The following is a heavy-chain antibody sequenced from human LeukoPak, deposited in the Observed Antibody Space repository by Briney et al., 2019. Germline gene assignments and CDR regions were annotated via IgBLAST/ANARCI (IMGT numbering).Heavy chain of an antibody. V-gene: IGHV3-7*03. J-gene: IGHJ4*02. CDR2: IKQDGSEK. Sequence: GGSLRLSCAASGFTFSSYWMSWVRQAPGKGLEWVANIKQDGSEKYYVDSVKGRFTISRDNAKNSLYLQMNSLRAEDTALYYCAKDISRGWYRGVFWGQGTLVTVSS. CDR3: AKDISRGWYRGVF. CDR1: GFTFSSYW. D-gene: IGHD6-19*01.